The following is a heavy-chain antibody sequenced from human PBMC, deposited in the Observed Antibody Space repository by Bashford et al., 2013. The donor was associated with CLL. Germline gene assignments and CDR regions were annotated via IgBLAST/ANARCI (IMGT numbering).Heavy chain of an antibody. V-gene: IGHV3-11*01. J-gene: IGHJ1*01. D-gene: IGHD2-8*02. Sequence: GGSLRLSCAASGFTVSSNYMSWVRQAPGKGLEWVAYISNSGSDRYYADSVKGRFTISRDDAKNSLYLQMNSLRIEDTAVYYCARGPTLYCTGISCYFQIWGQGTLVTVSS. CDR2: ISNSGSDR. CDR1: GFTVSSNY. CDR3: ARGPTLYCTGISCYFQI.